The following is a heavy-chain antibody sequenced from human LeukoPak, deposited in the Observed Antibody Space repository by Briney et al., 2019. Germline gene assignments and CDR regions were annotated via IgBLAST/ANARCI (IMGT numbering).Heavy chain of an antibody. CDR3: AREDYDILTGYFRHFDY. CDR2: IRYDGTNK. Sequence: PGGSLRLSCAASGFTSSSYGMHWVRQTPVKGLEWVAFIRYDGTNKHYADSVKGRLTISRDNSKNTLYLQMNSLRPEDTAVYYCAREDYDILTGYFRHFDYWGQGTLVTVSS. D-gene: IGHD3-9*01. J-gene: IGHJ4*02. V-gene: IGHV3-30*02. CDR1: GFTSSSYG.